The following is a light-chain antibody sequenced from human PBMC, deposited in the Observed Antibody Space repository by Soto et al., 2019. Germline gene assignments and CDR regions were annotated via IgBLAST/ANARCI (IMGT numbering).Light chain of an antibody. CDR1: SSDVGGYNY. CDR3: SSYTTRSTLVV. V-gene: IGLV2-14*01. J-gene: IGLJ2*01. CDR2: DVS. Sequence: QSALTQPASVSGSPGQSITISCTGTSSDVGGYNYVSWYQQHPGKAPKLMIYDVSIRPSGVSNRFSGSKSGNTASLTISGLQAEDEADYYCSSYTTRSTLVVFGGGTKLTVL.